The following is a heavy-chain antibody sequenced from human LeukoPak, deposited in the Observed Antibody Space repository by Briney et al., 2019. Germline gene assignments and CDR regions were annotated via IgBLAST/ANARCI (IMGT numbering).Heavy chain of an antibody. V-gene: IGHV1-2*02. J-gene: IGHJ4*02. CDR3: ARPSSTDYV. D-gene: IGHD2-2*01. CDR2: LNPKSGDT. CDR1: GYTFTDYY. Sequence: ASVKVSCKASGYTFTDYYYIHWVRPAPGQGLEWMGWLNPKSGDTNYAQKFQGRATVTRDTSISTAYMELSRLRSDDTAVYYCARPSSTDYVWGQGTQVTVSS.